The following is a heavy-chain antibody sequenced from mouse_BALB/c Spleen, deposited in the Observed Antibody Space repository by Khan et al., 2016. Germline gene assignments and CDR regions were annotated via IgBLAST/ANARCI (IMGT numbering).Heavy chain of an antibody. CDR3: PRSSWEGVAY. J-gene: IGHJ3*01. V-gene: IGHV14-3*02. Sequence: VQLKQSGAELVKPGASVKLSCTASGFNIKDTYMHWVKQRPEQGLEWIGRIDPANGNTKYDPKFQGKATIQADTSSNTAYLQLSSLTSEDTAVYDCPRSSWEGVAYWGQGTLVTVSA. D-gene: IGHD4-1*01. CDR1: GFNIKDTY. CDR2: IDPANGNT.